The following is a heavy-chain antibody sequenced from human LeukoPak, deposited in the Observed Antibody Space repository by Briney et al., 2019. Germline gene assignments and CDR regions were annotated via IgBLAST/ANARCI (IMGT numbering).Heavy chain of an antibody. Sequence: GGFLRLSCAASGFTFSSYGMHWVRQAPGKGLEWLAVISYDGSNKYYADSVKGRFTISRDNSKNTLYLQMNSLRAEDTAVYYCAKDSGYSSSTRGYYYGMDVWGQGTTVTVSS. CDR2: ISYDGSNK. CDR1: GFTFSSYG. J-gene: IGHJ6*02. V-gene: IGHV3-30*18. CDR3: AKDSGYSSSTRGYYYGMDV. D-gene: IGHD6-13*01.